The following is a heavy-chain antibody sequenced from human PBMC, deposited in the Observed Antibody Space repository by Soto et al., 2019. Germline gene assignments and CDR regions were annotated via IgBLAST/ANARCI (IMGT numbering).Heavy chain of an antibody. Sequence: QPGCCLRLSCAASGVSLSSYAVSWVRQAPGKGLEWVSAITGSGGSTYYADSVKGRFTISRDNSKNTLYLQMNSLRAEDTAVYYWAKDSRQGGYCSERIGCFTDAFDIWGQGTMVTFSS. CDR3: AKDSRQGGYCSERIGCFTDAFDI. J-gene: IGHJ3*02. CDR1: GVSLSSYA. CDR2: ITGSGGST. V-gene: IGHV3-23*01. D-gene: IGHD3-10*01.